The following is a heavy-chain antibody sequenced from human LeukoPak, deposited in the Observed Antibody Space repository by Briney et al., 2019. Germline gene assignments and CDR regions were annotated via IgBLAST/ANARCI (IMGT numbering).Heavy chain of an antibody. CDR3: ARGRWFDP. V-gene: IGHV3-53*01. Sequence: GGSLRLSCAASGFTVSSNYMSWVRQAPGKGLEWVSVIYSGGSTYYADSVRGRFTISRDNAKNSLYLQMNSLRGEDTAVYYCARGRWFDPWGQGTLVTVSS. J-gene: IGHJ5*02. CDR1: GFTVSSNY. CDR2: IYSGGST.